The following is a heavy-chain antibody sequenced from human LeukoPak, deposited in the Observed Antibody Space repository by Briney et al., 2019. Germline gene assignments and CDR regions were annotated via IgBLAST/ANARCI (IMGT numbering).Heavy chain of an antibody. J-gene: IGHJ4*02. D-gene: IGHD3-9*01. V-gene: IGHV4-34*01. CDR1: GGSFSGYY. CDR2: INHSGST. Sequence: SETLSLTCAVYGGSFSGYYWSWIRQPPGKGLEWIGEINHSGSTNYNPSLKSRVTISVDTSKNQFSLKLSSVTAADTAVYYCARHRGTYDILTGYVVDYFDYWGQGTLVTVSS. CDR3: ARHRGTYDILTGYVVDYFDY.